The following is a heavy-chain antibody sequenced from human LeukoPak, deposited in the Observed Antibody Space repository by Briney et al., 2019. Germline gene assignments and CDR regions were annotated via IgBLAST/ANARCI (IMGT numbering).Heavy chain of an antibody. CDR3: ARNMVAQYYYDSSGYFYYFDY. D-gene: IGHD3-22*01. V-gene: IGHV4-34*01. Sequence: KPSETLSLTCAVYGGSFRGYYWSWIRQPPGKGLEWIGEINHSGSTNYNPSLKSRVTISVDTSKNQFSLKLSSVTAADTAVYYCARNMVAQYYYDSSGYFYYFDYWGQGTLVTVSS. CDR2: INHSGST. CDR1: GGSFRGYY. J-gene: IGHJ4*02.